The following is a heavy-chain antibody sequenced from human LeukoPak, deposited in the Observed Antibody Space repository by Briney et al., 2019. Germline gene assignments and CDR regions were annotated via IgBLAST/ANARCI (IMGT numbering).Heavy chain of an antibody. CDR3: ARDLDSNGGAASDY. J-gene: IGHJ4*02. V-gene: IGHV1-2*02. CDR1: GYTFTGYY. Sequence: ASVKVSCKASGYTFTGYYMHWVRQAPGQGLVWMGWINPNSGGTNYAQKFQGRVTMTRDTSISTAYMELSRLRSDDTAVYYCARDLDSNGGAASDYWGQGTLVTVSS. CDR2: INPNSGGT. D-gene: IGHD4-11*01.